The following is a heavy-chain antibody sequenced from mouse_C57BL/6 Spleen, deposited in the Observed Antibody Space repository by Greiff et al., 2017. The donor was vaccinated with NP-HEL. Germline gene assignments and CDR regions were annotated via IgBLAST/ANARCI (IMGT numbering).Heavy chain of an antibody. CDR1: GYTFTDYA. D-gene: IGHD2-5*01. CDR2: IDPGTGGT. Sequence: LVESGAELVRPGASVTLSCKASGYTFTDYAMHWVKQTPVHGLEWIGAIDPGTGGTAYNQKFKGKAILTAAKSSSTAYMELRSLPSEDSAVEDYKRLGYSIYGRVDYWGQGTTLTVSS. V-gene: IGHV1-15*01. CDR3: KRLGYSIYGRVDY. J-gene: IGHJ2*01.